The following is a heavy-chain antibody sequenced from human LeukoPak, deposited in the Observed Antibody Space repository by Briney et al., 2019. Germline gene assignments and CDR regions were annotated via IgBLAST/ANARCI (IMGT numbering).Heavy chain of an antibody. V-gene: IGHV4-59*01. CDR2: IYDGGTT. CDR1: GDSISSFF. Sequence: PSETLSLTCTVSGDSISSFFWSGIRQSPGKGLEWIGYIYDGGTTKYNPSLKSRVTISADTSKNQFSVNLRSVTAADTAIYYCARHSRVGGTCFDYWGRGALVTVSS. CDR3: ARHSRVGGTCFDY. D-gene: IGHD6-13*01. J-gene: IGHJ4*02.